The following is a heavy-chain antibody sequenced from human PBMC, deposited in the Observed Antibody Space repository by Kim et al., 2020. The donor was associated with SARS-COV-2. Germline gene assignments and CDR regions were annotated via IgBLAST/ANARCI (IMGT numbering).Heavy chain of an antibody. D-gene: IGHD6-6*01. CDR3: AKDLVSSSFSAFHV. V-gene: IGHV3-9*01. Sequence: YGGSVKARFTISRHNAETTLYLNMNSLRAEDTDVYYCAKDLVSSSFSAFHVWGQGTMVTVSS. J-gene: IGHJ3*01.